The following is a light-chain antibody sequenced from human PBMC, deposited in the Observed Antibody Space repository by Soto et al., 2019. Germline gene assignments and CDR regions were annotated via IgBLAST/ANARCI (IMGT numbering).Light chain of an antibody. CDR3: QQYYSTPLT. J-gene: IGKJ1*01. CDR1: QSVLYSSNNKNY. Sequence: DIVMTQSPDSLAVSLGERATINCKSSQSVLYSSNNKNYLAWYQQKAGQPPKLLIYRASTRESGVPDRFSGNGSGTDFTLTISSLQAEDVAVYYCQQYYSTPLTFGQGTKVEIK. V-gene: IGKV4-1*01. CDR2: RAS.